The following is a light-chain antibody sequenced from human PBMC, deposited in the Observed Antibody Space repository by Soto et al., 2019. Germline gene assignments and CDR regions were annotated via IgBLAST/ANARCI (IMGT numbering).Light chain of an antibody. CDR2: DAS. V-gene: IGKV3-20*01. CDR3: QQYGSSPA. J-gene: IGKJ5*01. Sequence: EIVLTQSPATLSLSPGERATLSCRASQTVSNYLLWYQQKPGQAPRLLIYDASNRATGIPARFSGSGSGTDFTLTISRLEPEDFAVYYCQQYGSSPAFGQGTRLEI. CDR1: QTVSNY.